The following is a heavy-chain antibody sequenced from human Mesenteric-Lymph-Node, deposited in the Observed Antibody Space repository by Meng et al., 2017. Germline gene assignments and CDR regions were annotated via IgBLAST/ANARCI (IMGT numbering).Heavy chain of an antibody. Sequence: QVHLVQSGAEVKKPGASVKGPCKSSGYTFTTYAIHGGRQAPGQRLEWMGWINAGNGNTRYSQKFQGRVSITRDTSASTAYMELSSLRSEDTAVYYCARCIAVAGNWFDPWGQGTLVTVSS. D-gene: IGHD6-19*01. V-gene: IGHV1-3*01. CDR3: ARCIAVAGNWFDP. J-gene: IGHJ5*02. CDR1: GYTFTTYA. CDR2: INAGNGNT.